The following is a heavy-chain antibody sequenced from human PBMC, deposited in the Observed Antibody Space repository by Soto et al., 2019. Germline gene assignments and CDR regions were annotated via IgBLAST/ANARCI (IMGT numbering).Heavy chain of an antibody. V-gene: IGHV3-21*01. CDR3: ARGDLYGYFDY. Sequence: GGSLRLSCAASGFTFSSYSMNWARQAPGKGLEWVSSISSSSSYIYYADSVKGRFTISRDNAKNSLYLQMNSLRAEDTAVYYCARGDLYGYFDYWGQGTLVTVSS. J-gene: IGHJ4*02. D-gene: IGHD3-10*01. CDR1: GFTFSSYS. CDR2: ISSSSSYI.